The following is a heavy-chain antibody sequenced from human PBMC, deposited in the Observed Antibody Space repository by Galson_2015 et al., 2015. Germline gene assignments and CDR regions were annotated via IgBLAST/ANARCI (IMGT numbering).Heavy chain of an antibody. CDR3: ARDAITYYDFWSGSNWFDP. CDR1: GFTFSSYW. J-gene: IGHJ5*02. Sequence: SLRLSCAASGFTFSSYWMSWVRQAPGKGLEWVANIKQDGSEKYCVDSVKGRFTISRDNAKNSLYLQMNSLRAEDTAVYYCARDAITYYDFWSGSNWFDPWGQGTLVTVSS. D-gene: IGHD3-3*01. V-gene: IGHV3-7*01. CDR2: IKQDGSEK.